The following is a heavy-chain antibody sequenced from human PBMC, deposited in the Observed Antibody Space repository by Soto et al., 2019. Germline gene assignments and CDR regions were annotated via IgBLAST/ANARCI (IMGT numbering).Heavy chain of an antibody. Sequence: SGPTLVNPTQTLTLTCTFSGFSLSTSGVGVGWIRQPPGKALEWLALIYWDDDKRYSPSLRSRLTITKDTSKNQVVLTMTNMDPVDTATYYCAHNRAGDTAMAWAIWGQGTLVTVSS. CDR1: GFSLSTSGVG. J-gene: IGHJ4*02. CDR3: AHNRAGDTAMAWAI. D-gene: IGHD5-18*01. CDR2: IYWDDDK. V-gene: IGHV2-5*02.